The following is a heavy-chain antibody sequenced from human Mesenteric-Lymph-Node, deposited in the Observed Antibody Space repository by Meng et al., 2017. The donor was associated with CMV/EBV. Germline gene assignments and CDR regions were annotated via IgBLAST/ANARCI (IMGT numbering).Heavy chain of an antibody. CDR1: GFTFSSDA. D-gene: IGHD3-22*01. J-gene: IGHJ6*02. Sequence: GESLKISCAASGFTFSSDAMNWVRQAPGKGLEWVSSISSSSSYIYYADSVKGRFTISRDNAKNTLYLQMNSLRAEDTAVYYCARDGYDSSGYYSGMDVWGQGTTVTVSS. CDR2: ISSSSSYI. V-gene: IGHV3-21*01. CDR3: ARDGYDSSGYYSGMDV.